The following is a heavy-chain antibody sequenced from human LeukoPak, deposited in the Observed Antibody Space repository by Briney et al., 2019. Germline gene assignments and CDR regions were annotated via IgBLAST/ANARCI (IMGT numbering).Heavy chain of an antibody. V-gene: IGHV3-9*01. CDR2: ISWNSGSI. CDR3: AKAPGYSSSSFDY. CDR1: GFTFDDYA. D-gene: IGHD6-6*01. J-gene: IGHJ4*02. Sequence: GRSLRLSCAASGFTFDDYAMHWVRQAPGKGLEWVSGISWNSGSIGYADSVKGRFTISRDNAKNSLYLQMNSLRAEDTALYYCAKAPGYSSSSFDYWGQGTLVTVSS.